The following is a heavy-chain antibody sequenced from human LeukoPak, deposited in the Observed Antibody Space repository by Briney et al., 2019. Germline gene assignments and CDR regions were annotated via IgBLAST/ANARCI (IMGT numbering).Heavy chain of an antibody. D-gene: IGHD6-13*01. Sequence: GGSLRLSCAASGFTFSSYAMSWVRQAPGKGLEWVSAISGSGGSTYYADSVKGRFTISRDNSKNTLYLQMNSLRAEDAAVYYCAKAGIAAAGSPPFDYWGQGTLVTVSS. V-gene: IGHV3-23*01. CDR3: AKAGIAAAGSPPFDY. J-gene: IGHJ4*02. CDR2: ISGSGGST. CDR1: GFTFSSYA.